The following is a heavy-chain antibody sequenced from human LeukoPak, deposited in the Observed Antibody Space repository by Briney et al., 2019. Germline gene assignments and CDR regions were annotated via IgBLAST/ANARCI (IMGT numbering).Heavy chain of an antibody. Sequence: PGRSLRLSCAVSGFTFSSYGMHWVRQAPGKGLEWVAVIWYDGSNKYYADSVKGRFTISRDNSKNTLYLQMNSLRAEDTAVYYCATSLYYYDSSGYPDYWGQGTLVTVSS. CDR2: IWYDGSNK. D-gene: IGHD3-22*01. CDR3: ATSLYYYDSSGYPDY. J-gene: IGHJ4*02. V-gene: IGHV3-33*01. CDR1: GFTFSSYG.